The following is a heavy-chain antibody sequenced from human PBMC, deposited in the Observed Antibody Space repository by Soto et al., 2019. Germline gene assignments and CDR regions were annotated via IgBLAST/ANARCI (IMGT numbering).Heavy chain of an antibody. D-gene: IGHD3-3*01. CDR2: IYYSGST. CDR1: GGSISSYY. CDR3: AREARTKEFDY. J-gene: IGHJ4*02. V-gene: IGHV4-59*01. Sequence: PSETLSLTCTVSGGSISSYYWSWIRQPPGKGLEWIGYIYYSGSTNYNPSLKSRVTISVDTSKNQFSLKLSSVTAADTAVYYCAREARTKEFDYWGQGTLVTVSS.